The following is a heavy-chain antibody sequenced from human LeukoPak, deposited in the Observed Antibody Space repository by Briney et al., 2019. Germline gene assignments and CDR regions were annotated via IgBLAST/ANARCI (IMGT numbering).Heavy chain of an antibody. Sequence: GGSLRLSCAASGFTFSSYSMNWVRQAPGKGLECVSAISGGGPVTYYTDSVKGRFTISRDNSKNTLYLEMNSLRAEDTAVYYCARRGSSGWYDYWGQGTLVTVSS. D-gene: IGHD6-19*01. CDR3: ARRGSSGWYDY. CDR1: GFTFSSYS. V-gene: IGHV3-23*01. CDR2: ISGGGPVT. J-gene: IGHJ4*02.